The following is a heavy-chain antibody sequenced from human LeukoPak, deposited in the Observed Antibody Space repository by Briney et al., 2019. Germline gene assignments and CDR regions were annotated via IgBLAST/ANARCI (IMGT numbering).Heavy chain of an antibody. CDR3: AREPRIQLWQRIDY. CDR2: IIPILGIA. Sequence: VASVKVSCKASGGTFSSYAISWVRQAPGQGLEWMGRIIPILGIANHAQKFQGRVTITADKSTSTAYMELSSLRSEDTAVYYCAREPRIQLWQRIDYWGQGTLVTVSS. J-gene: IGHJ4*02. D-gene: IGHD5-18*01. V-gene: IGHV1-69*04. CDR1: GGTFSSYA.